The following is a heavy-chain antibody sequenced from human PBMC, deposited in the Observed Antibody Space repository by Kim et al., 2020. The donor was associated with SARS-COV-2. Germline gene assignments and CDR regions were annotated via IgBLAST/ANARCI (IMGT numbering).Heavy chain of an antibody. V-gene: IGHV1-3*01. J-gene: IGHJ4*02. CDR3: AREQPSGFVLFFDY. CDR2: INAGNGNT. Sequence: ASVKVSCKASGYTFTSYAMHWVRQAPGQRLEWMGWINAGNGNTKYSQKFQGRVTITRDTSASTAYMELSSLRSEDTAVYYCAREQPSGFVLFFDYWGQGTLVTVSS. CDR1: GYTFTSYA. D-gene: IGHD5-12*01.